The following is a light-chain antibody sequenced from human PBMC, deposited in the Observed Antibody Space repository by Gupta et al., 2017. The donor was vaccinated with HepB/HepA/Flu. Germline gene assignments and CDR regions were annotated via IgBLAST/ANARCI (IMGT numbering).Light chain of an antibody. CDR2: KAS. CDR3: QKYNTDAMT. J-gene: IGKJ1*01. Sequence: DIQMTQSPSTLSASVGDRVTITCRASQSISIWLDWYQQKPGKAPKLLIYKASNLESGVPSRFGGSGSGTECTRTSSCLQADYVATYYCQKYNTDAMTFGRGTKVEIK. V-gene: IGKV1-5*03. CDR1: QSISIW.